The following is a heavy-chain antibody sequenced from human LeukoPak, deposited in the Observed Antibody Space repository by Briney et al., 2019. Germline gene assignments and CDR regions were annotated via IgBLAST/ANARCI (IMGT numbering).Heavy chain of an antibody. CDR2: ITDNGVST. Sequence: GGSLRLSCAASGFTISSYDMSWVRQAPGKGLEWVSSITDNGVSTYYADSVKGRFTISRDNSKNMLYLQMNSLRAEDMALYYCAKGSVEYSYGYYMDVWGKGTTVTVSS. V-gene: IGHV3-23*01. J-gene: IGHJ6*03. D-gene: IGHD5-18*01. CDR3: AKGSVEYSYGYYMDV. CDR1: GFTISSYD.